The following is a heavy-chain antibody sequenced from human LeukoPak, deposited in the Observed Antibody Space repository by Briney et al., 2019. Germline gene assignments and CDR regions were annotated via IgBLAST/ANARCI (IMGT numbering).Heavy chain of an antibody. CDR1: GLIFSSSA. CDR3: AKDMDSSGYFPAH. Sequence: PGGSLRLSCVGSGLIFSSSAMSWVRQAPGKGLEWVSGISWNSGSIGYADSVKGRFTISRDNAKNSLYLQMNSLRAADTALYYCAKDMDSSGYFPAHWGQGTLVTVSS. V-gene: IGHV3-9*01. D-gene: IGHD3-22*01. J-gene: IGHJ4*02. CDR2: ISWNSGSI.